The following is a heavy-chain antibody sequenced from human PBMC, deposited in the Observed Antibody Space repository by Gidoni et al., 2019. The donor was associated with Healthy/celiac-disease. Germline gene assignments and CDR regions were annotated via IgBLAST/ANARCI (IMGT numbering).Heavy chain of an antibody. D-gene: IGHD2-2*01. CDR2: ISGSGGST. J-gene: IGHJ4*02. CDR3: AKAIGYCSSTSCPGDY. CDR1: GFPFSRYA. Sequence: EVQLLESGGGLVQPGGSLRLSCAASGFPFSRYAMSWVRQAPGKGLEWVSAISGSGGSTYYADSVKGRFTISRDNSKNTLYLQMNSLRAEDTAVYYCAKAIGYCSSTSCPGDYWGQGTLVTVSS. V-gene: IGHV3-23*01.